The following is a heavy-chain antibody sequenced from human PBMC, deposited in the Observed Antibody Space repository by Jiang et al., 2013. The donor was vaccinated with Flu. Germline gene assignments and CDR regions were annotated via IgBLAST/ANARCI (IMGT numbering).Heavy chain of an antibody. J-gene: IGHJ4*02. Sequence: LLKPSETLSLTCTVSGGSISSYYWSWIRQPPGKGLEWIGYIYYSGSTNYNPSLKSRVTISVDTSKNQFSLKLSSVTAADTAVYYCASYYDSSGYYLFDYWGQGTLVTVSS. CDR3: ASYYDSSGYYLFDY. V-gene: IGHV4-59*01. CDR1: GGSISSYY. CDR2: IYYSGST. D-gene: IGHD3-22*01.